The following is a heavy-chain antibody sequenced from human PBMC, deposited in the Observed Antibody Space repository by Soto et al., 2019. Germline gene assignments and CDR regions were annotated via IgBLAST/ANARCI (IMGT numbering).Heavy chain of an antibody. J-gene: IGHJ6*02. D-gene: IGHD6-13*01. CDR2: IYYSGST. CDR3: ARDRIAAAVPLDGMDV. CDR1: GGSISSGDFC. V-gene: IGHV4-30-4*01. Sequence: PSETLSLTCTVSGGSISSGDFCWSWIRQPPGKGLEWIGYIYYSGSTYYNPSLKSRVTISVDTSKNQFSLKLSSVTAADTAVYYCARDRIAAAVPLDGMDVWGQGTTVTVSS.